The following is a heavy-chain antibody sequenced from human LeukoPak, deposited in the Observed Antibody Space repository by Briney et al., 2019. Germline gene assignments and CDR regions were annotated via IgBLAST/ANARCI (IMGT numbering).Heavy chain of an antibody. CDR1: GFTFSDYY. J-gene: IGHJ4*02. V-gene: IGHV3-11*01. Sequence: GGSLRLSCAASGFTFSDYYMSWIRQAPGKGLEWVSYISSRGSTIYYADSVKGRFTISRDNAKHSLYLQMNSLRVEDTAVYYCASPALTADTAIVNVFDYWGQGTLVTVSS. D-gene: IGHD5-18*01. CDR2: ISSRGSTI. CDR3: ASPALTADTAIVNVFDY.